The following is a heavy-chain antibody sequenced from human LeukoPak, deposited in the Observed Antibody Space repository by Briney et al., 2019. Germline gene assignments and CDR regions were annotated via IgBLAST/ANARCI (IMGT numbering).Heavy chain of an antibody. J-gene: IGHJ4*02. V-gene: IGHV4-59*12. CDR2: IYYSGST. Sequence: PSETLSLTCTVSGGSISSYYWNWIRQPPGKGLEWIGYIYYSGSTYYNPSLKSRVTISVDTSKNQFSLKLSSVTAADTAVYYCARGGEIWLHFDYWGQGTLVTVSS. D-gene: IGHD5-18*01. CDR1: GGSISSYY. CDR3: ARGGEIWLHFDY.